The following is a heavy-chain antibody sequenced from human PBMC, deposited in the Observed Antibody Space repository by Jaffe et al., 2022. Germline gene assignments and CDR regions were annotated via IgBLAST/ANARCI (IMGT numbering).Heavy chain of an antibody. CDR1: GFTFSSYA. Sequence: EVQLLESGGGLVQPGGSLRLSCAASGFTFSSYAMSWVRQAPGKGLEWVSAISGSGGSTYYADSVKGRFTISRDNSKNTLYLQMNSLRAEDTAVYYCAKDLRVWVRFESSDDTRGDDYWGQGTLVTVSS. V-gene: IGHV3-23*01. J-gene: IGHJ4*02. CDR3: AKDLRVWVRFESSDDTRGDDY. D-gene: IGHD5-12*01. CDR2: ISGSGGST.